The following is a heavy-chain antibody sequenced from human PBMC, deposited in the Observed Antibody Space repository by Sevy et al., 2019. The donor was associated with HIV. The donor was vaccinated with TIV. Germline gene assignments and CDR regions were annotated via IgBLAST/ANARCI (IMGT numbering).Heavy chain of an antibody. CDR3: ATSRSGYFDSSGYYIY. D-gene: IGHD3-22*01. CDR2: IFPDDSDT. V-gene: IGHV5-51*01. J-gene: IGHJ4*02. CDR1: GYSFTSHW. Sequence: GESLKISCQGSGYSFTSHWIGWVRHKPGKGLEWMGIIFPDDSDTRYSPSFQGQVTFSADKSINTAYLQWSSLKASDTAMYYCATSRSGYFDSSGYYIYWGQGTLVTVSS.